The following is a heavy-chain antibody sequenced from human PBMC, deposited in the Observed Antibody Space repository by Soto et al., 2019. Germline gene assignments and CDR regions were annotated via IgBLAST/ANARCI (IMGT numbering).Heavy chain of an antibody. V-gene: IGHV3-7*01. J-gene: IGHJ6*02. CDR1: GFTFSSYW. Sequence: EVQLVESGGGLVQPGGSLRLSCAASGFTFSSYWMSWGLQAPGKGLEWVANIKHDGSEKYYVDSVKGRFTISIDNAKNSLYLQMNSLRAEDTAVYYCAREGYRKYNYYGMDVWGQGTTVTVSS. D-gene: IGHD5-18*01. CDR3: AREGYRKYNYYGMDV. CDR2: IKHDGSEK.